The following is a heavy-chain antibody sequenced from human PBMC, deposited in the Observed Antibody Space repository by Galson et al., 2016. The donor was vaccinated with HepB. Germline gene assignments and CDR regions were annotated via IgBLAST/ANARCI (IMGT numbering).Heavy chain of an antibody. D-gene: IGHD2-2*01. CDR2: LSPDGGSP. J-gene: IGHJ6*02. CDR3: ARTRTLPASAGMDV. Sequence: SLRLSCAASGFTFSSYAMHWVRQAPGKGLMWVSRLSPDGGSPIYADSVKGRFTISRDNAKNTLYLQMNSLRAEDTAVYYCARTRTLPASAGMDVWGQGTTVTVSS. V-gene: IGHV3-74*01. CDR1: GFTFSSYA.